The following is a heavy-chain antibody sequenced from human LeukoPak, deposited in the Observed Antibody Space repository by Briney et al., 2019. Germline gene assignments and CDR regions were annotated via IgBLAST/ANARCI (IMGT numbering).Heavy chain of an antibody. CDR3: ASSQWIQLWFGY. CDR1: GGSFSGYY. D-gene: IGHD5-18*01. Sequence: SETLSLTCAVYGGSFSGYYWSWIRQPPGKGLEWIGEINHSGSTNYNPSLKSRVTISVDTSKNQFSLKLSSVTAADTAVYYCASSQWIQLWFGYWGQGTLVTVSS. V-gene: IGHV4-34*01. CDR2: INHSGST. J-gene: IGHJ4*02.